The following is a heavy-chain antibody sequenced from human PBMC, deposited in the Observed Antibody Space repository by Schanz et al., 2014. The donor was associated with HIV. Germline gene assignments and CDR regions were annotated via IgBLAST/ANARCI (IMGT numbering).Heavy chain of an antibody. CDR3: AKDKSRHTYSSSSIFDP. CDR2: ISATGGST. Sequence: EVQLLESGGGFVQPGGSLRLSCAASGFAFNNYAMTLVRQAPGKGLEWVSSISATGGSTYYADSVKGRFTISRDNSKNTLYLQMNSLRPEDTAVYYCAKDKSRHTYSSSSIFDPWGQGTLVTVSS. CDR1: GFAFNNYA. V-gene: IGHV3-23*01. D-gene: IGHD6-13*01. J-gene: IGHJ5*02.